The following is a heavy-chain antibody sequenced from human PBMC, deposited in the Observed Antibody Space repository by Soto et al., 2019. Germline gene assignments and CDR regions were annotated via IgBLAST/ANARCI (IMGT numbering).Heavy chain of an antibody. CDR3: ARQSGTAMVIDYYYGMDV. CDR1: GFTFSSYG. J-gene: IGHJ6*02. CDR2: IWHDGSKT. D-gene: IGHD5-18*01. V-gene: IGHV3-33*01. Sequence: GGSLRLSCVASGFTFSSYGMDWVRQAPGKGLEWVAGIWHDGSKTYYADSVKGRFTISRDNSKKTVDLQMNSLRAEDTAVYYCARQSGTAMVIDYYYGMDVWGQGTTVTVSS.